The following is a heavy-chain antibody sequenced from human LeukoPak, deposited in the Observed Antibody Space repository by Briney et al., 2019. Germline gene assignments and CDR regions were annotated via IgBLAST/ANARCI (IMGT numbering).Heavy chain of an antibody. V-gene: IGHV1-69*05. J-gene: IGHJ4*02. CDR2: IIPIFGTA. D-gene: IGHD5-12*01. CDR1: GGTFSSYA. CDR3: ARDLMATIDGGSYFDY. Sequence: SVKVSCKASGGTFSSYAISWVRQAPGQGLEWMGRIIPIFGTANYAQKFQGRATITTDESTSTAYMELSSLRSEDTAVYYCARDLMATIDGGSYFDYWGQGTLVTVSS.